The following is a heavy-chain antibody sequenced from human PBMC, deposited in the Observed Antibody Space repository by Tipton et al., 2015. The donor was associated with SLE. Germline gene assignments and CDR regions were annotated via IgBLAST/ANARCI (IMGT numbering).Heavy chain of an antibody. Sequence: SLRLSCSASGFTFSSYAMHWVRQAPGKGLEYVSAISSNGGSTYYADSVKGRFTISRDNSKNTLYLQMSSLRAEDTAVYCCVRWYYDILTGYHDAFDIWGQGTMVTVSS. CDR3: VRWYYDILTGYHDAFDI. V-gene: IGHV3-64D*06. CDR1: GFTFSSYA. CDR2: ISSNGGST. J-gene: IGHJ3*02. D-gene: IGHD3-9*01.